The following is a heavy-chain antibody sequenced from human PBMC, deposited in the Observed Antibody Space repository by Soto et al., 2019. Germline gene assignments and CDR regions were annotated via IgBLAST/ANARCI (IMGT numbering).Heavy chain of an antibody. CDR3: ARGSPLHCGGDCYPRYSFDP. J-gene: IGHJ5*02. CDR1: GGSISSGGYS. CDR2: IYHSGST. D-gene: IGHD2-21*02. V-gene: IGHV4-30-2*01. Sequence: SETLSLTCAVSGGSISSGGYSWSWIRQPPGKGLEWIGYIYHSGSTYYNPSLKSRVTISVDRSKNQFSLKLSSVTAADTAVYYCARGSPLHCGGDCYPRYSFDPWGQGTLVTVSS.